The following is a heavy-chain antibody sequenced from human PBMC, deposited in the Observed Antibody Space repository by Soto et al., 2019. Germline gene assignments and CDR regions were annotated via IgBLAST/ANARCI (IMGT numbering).Heavy chain of an antibody. D-gene: IGHD2-2*01. Sequence: QVQLVESGGGVVQPGRSLRLSCAASGFTFSSYGMHWVRQAPGKGLEWVAVIWSDGSNKYYADSVKGRFTISRDNSKNTLYLQMNSLRAEDTAVYYCARDVLDCSSTSCYTYYYYGMDVWGQGTTDTVSS. J-gene: IGHJ6*02. CDR1: GFTFSSYG. CDR3: ARDVLDCSSTSCYTYYYYGMDV. V-gene: IGHV3-33*01. CDR2: IWSDGSNK.